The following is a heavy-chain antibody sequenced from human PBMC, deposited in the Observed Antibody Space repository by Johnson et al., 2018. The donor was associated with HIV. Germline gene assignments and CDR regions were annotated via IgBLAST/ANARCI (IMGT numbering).Heavy chain of an antibody. D-gene: IGHD3-3*01. CDR2: ISYDGSNK. J-gene: IGHJ3*02. CDR1: GFTFSTYA. V-gene: IGHV3-30-3*01. Sequence: QVQLVESGGGVVQPGRSLRLSCAASGFTFSTYAMNWVRQAPGKGLEWVALISYDGSNKYYADSVKCRFTISRDNAKNSLYLQMNSLKIEDTAVFYCARVWSDTWAFDIWGQGTMVTVSS. CDR3: ARVWSDTWAFDI.